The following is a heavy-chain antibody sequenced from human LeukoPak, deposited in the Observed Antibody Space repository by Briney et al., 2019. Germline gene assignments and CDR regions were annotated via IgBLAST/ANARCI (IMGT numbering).Heavy chain of an antibody. CDR1: GGSISISTYS. CDR2: IHNSGST. Sequence: SETLSLTCAVSGGSISISTYSWGWVRQPPDKGLEWIGSIHNSGSTYYNPSLKSRVTISLDTSKNQFSLNLSSVTATDTAVYFCARAYFGSGTILSWGQGTLVTVSS. V-gene: IGHV4-39*01. J-gene: IGHJ5*02. D-gene: IGHD3-10*01. CDR3: ARAYFGSGTILS.